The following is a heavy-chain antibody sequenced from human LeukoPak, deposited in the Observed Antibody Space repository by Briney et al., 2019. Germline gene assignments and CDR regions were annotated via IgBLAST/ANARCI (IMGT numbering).Heavy chain of an antibody. CDR2: IYYSGST. CDR1: GGSISSYY. V-gene: IGHV4-59*01. Sequence: SETLSLTCTVSGGSISSYYWSWIRQPPGKGLEWIGYIYYSGSTNYNPSLKSRVTISVDTSKNQFSLKLSSVTAADTAVYYCARASSIAAAGTGFDYRGQGTLVTVSS. J-gene: IGHJ4*02. CDR3: ARASSIAAAGTGFDY. D-gene: IGHD6-13*01.